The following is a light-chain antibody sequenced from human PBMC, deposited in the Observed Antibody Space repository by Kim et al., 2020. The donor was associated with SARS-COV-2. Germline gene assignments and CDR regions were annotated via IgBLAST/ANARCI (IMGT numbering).Light chain of an antibody. V-gene: IGKV3-20*01. J-gene: IGKJ1*01. CDR2: GAS. CDR3: QQYGSSPTWT. Sequence: DIVLTQSPGTLSLSPGERATLSCRASRSVSSYLAWYQQKPGQAPRLLIYGASSRATGIPDRFSVSGSGTDFTLTISRLEPEDFAVYYCQQYGSSPTWTFGQGTKVDIK. CDR1: RSVSSY.